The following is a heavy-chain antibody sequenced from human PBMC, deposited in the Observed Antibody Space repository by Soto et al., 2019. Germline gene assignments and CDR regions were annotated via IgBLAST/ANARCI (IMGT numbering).Heavy chain of an antibody. Sequence: TLSLTCGVSVYSIIDGYQWGWIRQPPGKGLEWIGSIYYGGGGHYNPSLESRVTISMDASANQFSLNLRSVTAADTAVYYCARDRNWGSPDFDYWGQGTPVTVSS. V-gene: IGHV4-38-2*02. J-gene: IGHJ4*02. D-gene: IGHD7-27*01. CDR3: ARDRNWGSPDFDY. CDR2: IYYGGGG. CDR1: VYSIIDGYQ.